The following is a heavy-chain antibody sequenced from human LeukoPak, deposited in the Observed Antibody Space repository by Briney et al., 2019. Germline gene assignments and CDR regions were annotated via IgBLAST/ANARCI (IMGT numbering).Heavy chain of an antibody. Sequence: GGSMRLSCAASGFTFSDYYMSWIRQAPGKGLEWVSYISSSGSTIYYADSVKGRFTISRDNAKNSLYLQMNSLRAEDTAVYYCASGDSVTSPGGYYYGMDVWGQGTTVTVSS. CDR3: ASGDSVTSPGGYYYGMDV. CDR1: GFTFSDYY. J-gene: IGHJ6*02. D-gene: IGHD2-2*01. CDR2: ISSSGSTI. V-gene: IGHV3-11*01.